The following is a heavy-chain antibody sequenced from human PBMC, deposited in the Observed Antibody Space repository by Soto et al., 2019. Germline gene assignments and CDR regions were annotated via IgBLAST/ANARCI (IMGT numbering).Heavy chain of an antibody. Sequence: GASVKVSCKASGFTFTSSAVQWVRQARGQRLEWMGWINPSSGGTNYAQKFQGWVTMTRDTSISTAYMELSRLRSDDTAVYYCARDLGYCTTAGCYAFDSWGQGTLVTVSS. CDR2: INPSSGGT. J-gene: IGHJ4*02. CDR1: GFTFTSSA. V-gene: IGHV1-2*04. CDR3: ARDLGYCTTAGCYAFDS. D-gene: IGHD2-2*01.